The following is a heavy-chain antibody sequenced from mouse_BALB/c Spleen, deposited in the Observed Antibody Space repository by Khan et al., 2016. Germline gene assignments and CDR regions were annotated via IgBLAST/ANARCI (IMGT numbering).Heavy chain of an antibody. CDR2: ISDGGSYT. D-gene: IGHD2-4*01. CDR3: AREGLRRGFAY. CDR1: GFTFSDYY. V-gene: IGHV5-4*02. Sequence: EVELVESGGGLVKPGGSLKLSCAASGFTFSDYYMYWVRQTPEKRLEWVATISDGGSYTYYPDSVKGRFTISRDNAKNNRYLQMSSLKSEDTAMYYCAREGLRRGFAYWGQGTLVTVSA. J-gene: IGHJ3*01.